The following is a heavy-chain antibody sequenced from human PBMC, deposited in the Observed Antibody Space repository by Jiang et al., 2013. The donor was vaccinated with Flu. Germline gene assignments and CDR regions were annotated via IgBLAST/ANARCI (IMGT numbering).Heavy chain of an antibody. CDR1: GGSISSYY. D-gene: IGHD2-21*02. CDR2: IYYSGST. J-gene: IGHJ3*02. Sequence: GLVKPSETLSLTCTVSGGSISSYYWSWIRQPPGKGLEWIGYIYYSGSTNYNPSLKSRVTISVDTSKNQFSLKLSSVTAADTAVYYCARRLRLGVVTASPAFDI. CDR3: ARRLRLGVVTASPAFDI. V-gene: IGHV4-59*08.